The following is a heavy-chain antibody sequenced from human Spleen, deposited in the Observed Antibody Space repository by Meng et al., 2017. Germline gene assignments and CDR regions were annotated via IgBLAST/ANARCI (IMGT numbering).Heavy chain of an antibody. D-gene: IGHD6-13*01. CDR3: ARDEDISAAGKLFGDY. V-gene: IGHV1-2*06. Sequence: QVQLRQFGDEVKKPGFAVQVSCKFSEGKFGTYKINWMRQAPGQGLEWMGRINPKSGDTHYAQKFQARVTMTGDTSISTAYMELSGLRSDDTAVYYCARDEDISAAGKLFGDYWGQGTLVTVSS. CDR1: EGKFGTYK. CDR2: INPKSGDT. J-gene: IGHJ4*02.